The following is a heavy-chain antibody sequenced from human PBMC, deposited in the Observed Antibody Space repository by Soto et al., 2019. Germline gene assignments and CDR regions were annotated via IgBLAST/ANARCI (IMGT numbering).Heavy chain of an antibody. D-gene: IGHD3-22*01. CDR3: ARDGNPYYYDSSGYYGMDV. V-gene: IGHV3-21*01. CDR2: ISSSSSYI. Sequence: PGGSLRLSCAASGFTFSSYSMNWVRQAPGKGLEWVSSISSSSSYIYYADSVKGRFTISRDNAKNSLYLQMNSLRAEDTAVYYCARDGNPYYYDSSGYYGMDVWGRGTTVTVSS. CDR1: GFTFSSYS. J-gene: IGHJ6*02.